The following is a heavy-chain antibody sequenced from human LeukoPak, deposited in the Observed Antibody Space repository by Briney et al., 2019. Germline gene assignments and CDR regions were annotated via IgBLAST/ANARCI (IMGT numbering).Heavy chain of an antibody. CDR2: MNPNSGNT. CDR3: ARGGSSPGGLLYNY. D-gene: IGHD6-13*01. V-gene: IGHV1-8*01. Sequence: ASAKVSCKASGYTFTSYDINWVRQATGQGLEWMGWMNPNSGNTGYAQKFQGRVTMTRNTSISTAYMELSSLRSEDTAVCYCARGGSSPGGLLYNYWGQGTLVTVSS. J-gene: IGHJ4*02. CDR1: GYTFTSYD.